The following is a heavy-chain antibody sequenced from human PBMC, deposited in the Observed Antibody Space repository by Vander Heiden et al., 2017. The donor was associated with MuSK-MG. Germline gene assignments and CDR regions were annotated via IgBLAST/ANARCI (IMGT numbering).Heavy chain of an antibody. CDR1: GYSISSGYY. CDR2: IYHSGST. V-gene: IGHV4-38-2*01. D-gene: IGHD6-19*01. Sequence: QVQLQESGPGLVKPSETLSLTCAVSGYSISSGYYWGWIRQPPGKGLEWIGSIYHSGSTYYNPSLKSRVTISVDTSKNQFSLKLSSVTAADTAVYYCARQHMGSGWINFDYWGQGTLVTVSS. J-gene: IGHJ4*02. CDR3: ARQHMGSGWINFDY.